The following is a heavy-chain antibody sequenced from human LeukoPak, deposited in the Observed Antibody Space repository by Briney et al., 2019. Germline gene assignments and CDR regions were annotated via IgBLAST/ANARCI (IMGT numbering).Heavy chain of an antibody. V-gene: IGHV3-48*01. D-gene: IGHD7-27*01. CDR3: ASAGRLEGTNWGTIDS. Sequence: GGSLRLSCEGSGFTFRRYSMHWVRQAPGKGLEWISYISSSGNTIYYADSVKGRYTISRDNGGNSIYLQMNSLRADDTAVYWCASAGRLEGTNWGTIDSWGRGTLVNVYS. J-gene: IGHJ4*02. CDR1: GFTFRRYS. CDR2: ISSSGNTI.